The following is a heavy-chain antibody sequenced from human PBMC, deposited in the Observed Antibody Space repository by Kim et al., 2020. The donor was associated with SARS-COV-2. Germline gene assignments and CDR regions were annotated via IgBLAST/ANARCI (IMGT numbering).Heavy chain of an antibody. CDR3: VKAGGLGWFGP. J-gene: IGHJ5*02. CDR2: IFIGGAT. CDR1: GFTVSNTY. Sequence: GGSLRLSCAASGFTVSNTYMGWVRQAPGKGLEWVSVIFIGGATYYTDSVKGRFTVSRDHSKNTLYLQMNSLRGEDTATYYCVKAGGLGWFGPWGQGTLVTVSS. D-gene: IGHD2-15*01. V-gene: IGHV3-53*01.